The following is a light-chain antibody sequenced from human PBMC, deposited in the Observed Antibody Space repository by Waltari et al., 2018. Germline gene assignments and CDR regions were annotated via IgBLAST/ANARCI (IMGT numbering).Light chain of an antibody. J-gene: IGKJ2*01. CDR3: QQCNTYPYT. V-gene: IGKV1-5*03. Sequence: DIQMTQSPSTLSASVGDRVTITCRASQIITSWLAWYQQKLGKAPKLLIYKAFILESGVPSRFSGSGSGTQFTLTISSLQPDDFATYYCQQCNTYPYTFGQGTKVEIK. CDR1: QIITSW. CDR2: KAF.